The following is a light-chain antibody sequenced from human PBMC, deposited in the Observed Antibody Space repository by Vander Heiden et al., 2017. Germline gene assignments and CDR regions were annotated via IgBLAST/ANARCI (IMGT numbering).Light chain of an antibody. CDR1: ALPKQD. CDR2: NDS. J-gene: IGLJ2*01. Sequence: SDELTQLPSVSVSSGQTARITCPGDALPKQDAPWYQQKPGQAPVLVMYNDSERPSGIPERFSGSSSGTTVTLTISGVQAEDEADYYCQSPDSSGTYVVFGGGTKLTVL. V-gene: IGLV3-25*03. CDR3: QSPDSSGTYVV.